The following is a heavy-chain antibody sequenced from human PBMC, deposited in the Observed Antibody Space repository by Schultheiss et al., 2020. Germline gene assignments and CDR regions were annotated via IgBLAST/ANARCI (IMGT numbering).Heavy chain of an antibody. CDR3: TSAGYSSGWLNYYGMDL. CDR2: IRSKANSYAT. Sequence: GESLKISCAACGVTFSGAAMHWVRHASGKGLEWVGRIRSKANSYATAYAASVKGRFTISRDDSKNTAYLQMNSLKTEDTAVYYCTSAGYSSGWLNYYGMDLWVKGSTVTVPS. D-gene: IGHD6-19*01. CDR1: GVTFSGAA. J-gene: IGHJ6*04. V-gene: IGHV3-73*01.